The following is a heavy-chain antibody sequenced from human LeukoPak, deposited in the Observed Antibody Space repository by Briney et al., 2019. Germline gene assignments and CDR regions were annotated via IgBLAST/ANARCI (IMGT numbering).Heavy chain of an antibody. Sequence: LSGRSLRLSCAASGFTFDDYAMHWVRQGPGKGLECVSGISWKSGSIGYAESGKGRFTISRDNAKNCLYLQMNSLRAADTDLYYCAKAGTLGYCSSTSCAFDPWGQGTLVAVSS. V-gene: IGHV3-9*01. CDR3: AKAGTLGYCSSTSCAFDP. CDR1: GFTFDDYA. CDR2: ISWKSGSI. J-gene: IGHJ5*02. D-gene: IGHD2-2*01.